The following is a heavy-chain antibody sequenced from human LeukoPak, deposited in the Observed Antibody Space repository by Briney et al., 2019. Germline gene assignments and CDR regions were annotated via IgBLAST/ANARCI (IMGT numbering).Heavy chain of an antibody. CDR2: INPSGGT. V-gene: IGHV1-46*02. CDR3: ARDGDYCVDP. CDR1: GYTINN. J-gene: IGHJ5*02. D-gene: IGHD2/OR15-2a*01. Sequence: ASVEVSCKASGYTINNIHWVRQAPGQGLEWMGIINPSGGTSYAQKFQGRVTMTRDTSTGTVYMELGSLTSEDTAVYYCARDGDYCVDPWGQGTLVTVSS.